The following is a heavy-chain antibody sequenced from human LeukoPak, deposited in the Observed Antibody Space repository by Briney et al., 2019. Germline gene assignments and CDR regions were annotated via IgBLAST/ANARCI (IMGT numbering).Heavy chain of an antibody. CDR1: GFTFSSYG. V-gene: IGHV3-23*01. CDR2: ISGSGGST. CDR3: AKDMYYDSSGPVFDY. Sequence: TGGSLRLSCAASGFTFSSYGMSWVRQAPGKGLEWVSAISGSGGSTYYADSVKGRFTISRDTSKNTLYLQMNSPRAEDTAVYYCAKDMYYDSSGPVFDYWGQGTLVTVSS. D-gene: IGHD3-22*01. J-gene: IGHJ4*02.